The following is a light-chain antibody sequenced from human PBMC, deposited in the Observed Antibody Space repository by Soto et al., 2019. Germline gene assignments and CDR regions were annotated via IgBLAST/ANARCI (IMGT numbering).Light chain of an antibody. CDR1: SSNIGSNS. Sequence: QSVLTQPPSASGTPGQRVTISCSGSSSNIGSNSANWYQQLPGTAPKLVMYSTNQRPSGVPDRFSGSKSGTSASLAISDLQSEDEADYYSAAWDDTLNGHVVFGGGTKLTVL. CDR3: AAWDDTLNGHVV. CDR2: STN. J-gene: IGLJ2*01. V-gene: IGLV1-44*01.